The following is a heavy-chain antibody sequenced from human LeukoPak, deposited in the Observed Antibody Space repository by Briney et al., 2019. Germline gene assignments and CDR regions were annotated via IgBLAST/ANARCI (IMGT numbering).Heavy chain of an antibody. CDR1: GGSFTGYY. V-gene: IGHV4-34*01. CDR3: AKNGQRGFSFDP. Sequence: SETLSLTCAVYGGSFTGYYWSWIRQPPGKGLEWIGEGDHTGGTKYNPSLKSRVTISADSSKNQFSLKWYSVTAADTGLYYCAKNGQRGFSFDPWGQGTLVIVAS. D-gene: IGHD2-8*01. CDR2: GDHTGGT. J-gene: IGHJ5*02.